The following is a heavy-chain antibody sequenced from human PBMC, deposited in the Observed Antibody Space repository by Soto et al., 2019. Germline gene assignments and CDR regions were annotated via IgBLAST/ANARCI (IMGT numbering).Heavy chain of an antibody. CDR1: GFTFSSYW. Sequence: GGSLRLSCAASGFTFSSYWMSWVRQAPGKGLEWVANIKQDGSEKYYVDSVKGRFTISRDNAKNSLYLQMNSLRAEDTAVYYCARDPRLRYYYYGMDVWGQGTTVTVSS. CDR3: ARDPRLRYYYYGMDV. J-gene: IGHJ6*02. V-gene: IGHV3-7*03. CDR2: IKQDGSEK.